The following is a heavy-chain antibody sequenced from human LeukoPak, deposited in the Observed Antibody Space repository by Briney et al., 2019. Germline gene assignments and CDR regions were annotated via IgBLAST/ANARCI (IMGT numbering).Heavy chain of an antibody. CDR1: GGSISSYY. D-gene: IGHD3-9*01. CDR3: ARSGRYYDILTGPNWFDP. CDR2: IYTSGST. V-gene: IGHV4-4*07. Sequence: PSETLSLTCTVSGGSISSYYWSLIRQPAGKGLEWIGRIYTSGSTNYNPSLKSRVTMSVDTSKNQFSLKLSSVTAADTAVYYCARSGRYYDILTGPNWFDPWGQGTLVTVSS. J-gene: IGHJ5*02.